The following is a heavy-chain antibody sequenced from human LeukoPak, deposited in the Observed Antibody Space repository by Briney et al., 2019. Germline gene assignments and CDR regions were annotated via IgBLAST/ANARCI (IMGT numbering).Heavy chain of an antibody. CDR3: AREAAAGTVDY. CDR1: GGSISSYY. Sequence: SETLSLTCTVSGGSISSYYWSWMRQPPGKGLEWIGYIYYSGSTNYNPSLESRVTISVGTSKNQFSLKLSYVTAADTAVYYCAREAAAGTVDYWGQGTLVTVSS. D-gene: IGHD6-13*01. CDR2: IYYSGST. V-gene: IGHV4-59*01. J-gene: IGHJ4*02.